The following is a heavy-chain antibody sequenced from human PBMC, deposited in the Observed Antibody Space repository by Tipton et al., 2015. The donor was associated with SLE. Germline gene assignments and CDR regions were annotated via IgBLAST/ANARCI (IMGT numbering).Heavy chain of an antibody. D-gene: IGHD3/OR15-3a*01. CDR1: GGSFTSSSYH. V-gene: IGHV4-34*01. Sequence: LRLSCAVYGGSFTSSSYHWAWIRQSPGKGVEWIGEINHRGSTNHNPSLKSRVTISVDTSKNQFSLKLSSVTAADTAVYYCARQGRFRDSKYFQHWGQGTLVTVSS. CDR2: INHRGST. J-gene: IGHJ1*01. CDR3: ARQGRFRDSKYFQH.